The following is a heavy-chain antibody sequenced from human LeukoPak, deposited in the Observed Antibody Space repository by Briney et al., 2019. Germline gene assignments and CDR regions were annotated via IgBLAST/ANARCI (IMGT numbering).Heavy chain of an antibody. Sequence: PGGSLRLSCAASGFTFSSYGMHWVRQAPGKGLEWVAVIWYDGSNKYYADSVKGRFTISRDNSKNTLYLQMNSLRAEDTAVYYCAISAPLYPQLVGFDYWGQGTLVTVSS. J-gene: IGHJ4*02. V-gene: IGHV3-33*01. CDR3: AISAPLYPQLVGFDY. CDR2: IWYDGSNK. D-gene: IGHD6-13*01. CDR1: GFTFSSYG.